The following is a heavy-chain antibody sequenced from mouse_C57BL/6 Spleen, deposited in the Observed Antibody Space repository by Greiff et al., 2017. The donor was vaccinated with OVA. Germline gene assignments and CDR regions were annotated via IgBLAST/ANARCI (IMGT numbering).Heavy chain of an antibody. Sequence: QVQLQQSGPGLVQPSQSLSITCTVSGFSLTSYGVHWVRQSPGKGLEWLGVIWSGGSTDYNAAFISRLSISKDNSKSKVFFKMNSLQADDTAIYYCARKDGNCWFAYWGQGTLVTVSA. CDR1: GFSLTSYG. V-gene: IGHV2-2*01. J-gene: IGHJ3*01. CDR3: ARKDGNCWFAY. D-gene: IGHD2-1*01. CDR2: IWSGGST.